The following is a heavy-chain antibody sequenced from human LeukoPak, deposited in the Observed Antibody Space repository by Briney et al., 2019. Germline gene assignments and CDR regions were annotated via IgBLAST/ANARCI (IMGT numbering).Heavy chain of an antibody. CDR2: ISSSSSYI. Sequence: GGSLSLSRAASGFALSRLVVHWGRQAPGKGLEWVSSISSSSSYIYYADSVKGRFTISRDNAKNSLYLQMNSLRAEDTAVYYFARGVGYYDYVREFSRGERTLVTVSS. J-gene: IGHJ4*02. CDR3: ARGVGYYDYVREFS. CDR1: GFALSRLV. D-gene: IGHD3-16*01. V-gene: IGHV3-21*01.